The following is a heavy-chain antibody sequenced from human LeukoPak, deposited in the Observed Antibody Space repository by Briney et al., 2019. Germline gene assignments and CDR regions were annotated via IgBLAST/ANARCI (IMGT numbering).Heavy chain of an antibody. CDR1: GFTFSSYE. CDR3: AKYYPRQQLVRSPY. J-gene: IGHJ4*02. Sequence: GGSLRLSCAASGFTFSSYEMNWVRQAPGKGLEWVSYISSSGSTIYYADSVKGRFTISRDNSKNTLYLQMNSLRAEDTAVYYCAKYYPRQQLVRSPYWGQGTLVTVSS. V-gene: IGHV3-48*03. D-gene: IGHD6-13*01. CDR2: ISSSGSTI.